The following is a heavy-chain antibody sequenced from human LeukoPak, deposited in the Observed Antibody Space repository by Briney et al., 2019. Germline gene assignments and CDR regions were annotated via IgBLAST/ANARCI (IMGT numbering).Heavy chain of an antibody. D-gene: IGHD3-22*01. CDR2: ISWNSDSI. Sequence: GGSLRLSCAASGFTFDDYAMHWVRQAPGKGLEWVSGISWNSDSIGYADSVKGRFTISRDNAKNSLFLQMNSLRAEDTAVYYCAKKGYYDGSGYYMYYFDHWGQGTLVTVSS. V-gene: IGHV3-9*01. CDR1: GFTFDDYA. J-gene: IGHJ4*02. CDR3: AKKGYYDGSGYYMYYFDH.